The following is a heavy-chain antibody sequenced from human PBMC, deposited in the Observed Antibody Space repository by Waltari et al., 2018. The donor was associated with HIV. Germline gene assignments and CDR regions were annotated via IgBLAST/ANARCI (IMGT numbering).Heavy chain of an antibody. J-gene: IGHJ4*02. CDR3: VHSGYLY. V-gene: IGHV2-5*01. CDR1: GFSLTTTNMG. D-gene: IGHD5-18*01. Sequence: QITLRESGPTLVKPTQTLTLTCTFSGFSLTTTNMGVGWVRQPPGKALEWLALIYWNDDERYSPSLRSRLSITKDTSKNQVVLTMTNVDPVDTATYYCVHSGYLYWGRGALVTVSS. CDR2: IYWNDDE.